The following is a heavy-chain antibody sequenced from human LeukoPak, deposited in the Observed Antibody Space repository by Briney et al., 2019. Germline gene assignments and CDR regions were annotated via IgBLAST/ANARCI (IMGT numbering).Heavy chain of an antibody. J-gene: IGHJ4*02. CDR3: ARRGKYYDFWSDPGFDY. CDR2: ISSSSSTI. V-gene: IGHV3-48*01. CDR1: GFTFSTYS. D-gene: IGHD3-3*01. Sequence: GGSLRLSCAASGFTFSTYSMNWVRQAPGKGLEWASYISSSSSTIYYTDSVKGRFTITRDNAKNSLYLQMNSLRAEDTAVYYCARRGKYYDFWSDPGFDYWGRGTLVTVSS.